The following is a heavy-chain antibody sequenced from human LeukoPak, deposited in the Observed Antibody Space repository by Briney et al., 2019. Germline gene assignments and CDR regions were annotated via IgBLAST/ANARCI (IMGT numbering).Heavy chain of an antibody. J-gene: IGHJ5*02. CDR3: AKDTTPPKAGFDP. CDR1: GFSFSYYA. Sequence: GGSLRLSCAASGFSFSYYAMHWVRQAPGKGLEWVALISYDGSNKDYADSVKGRLTISRDNSKNTLYLQMNSLRAEDTAVYYCAKDTTPPKAGFDPWGQGTLVTVSS. V-gene: IGHV3-30*01. CDR2: ISYDGSNK. D-gene: IGHD1-14*01.